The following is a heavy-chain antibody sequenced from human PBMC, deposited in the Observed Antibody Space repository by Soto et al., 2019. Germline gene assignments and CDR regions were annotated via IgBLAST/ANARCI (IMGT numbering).Heavy chain of an antibody. Sequence: QVQLVQSGAEVKKPGASVKVSCKASGYTFTSYGISWVRQAPGQGLEWMGWISAYNGNTNYAQKLQGRVTMTTDTSTSTAYMELRSLRPDDTAVYYCARVAIAAAENNYYYYGMDVWGQGTTVTVSS. CDR1: GYTFTSYG. CDR3: ARVAIAAAENNYYYYGMDV. J-gene: IGHJ6*02. CDR2: ISAYNGNT. D-gene: IGHD6-13*01. V-gene: IGHV1-18*01.